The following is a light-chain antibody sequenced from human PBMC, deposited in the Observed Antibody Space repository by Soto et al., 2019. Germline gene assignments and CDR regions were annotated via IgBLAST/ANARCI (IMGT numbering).Light chain of an antibody. J-gene: IGKJ2*01. Sequence: EIVMTQSPATLSVSPGERATLSCRASQSVSSNLAWYQQKPGQAPRLLIYGASGRASGIPARFSGSGSGTEFTLTISSLQSEDFAVYYCQHYNHWPFTFGQGTKLEIK. CDR3: QHYNHWPFT. CDR2: GAS. CDR1: QSVSSN. V-gene: IGKV3-15*01.